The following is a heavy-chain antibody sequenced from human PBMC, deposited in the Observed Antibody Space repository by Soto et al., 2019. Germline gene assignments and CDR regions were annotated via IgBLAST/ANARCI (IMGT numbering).Heavy chain of an antibody. CDR3: ARDSIGTAMAAYYYYGMDV. J-gene: IGHJ6*01. Sequence: QVQLVESGGGVVQPGRSLRLSCAASGFTFSSYAMHWVRQAPGKGLEWVAVISYDGSNKYYADSVKGRFTISRDNSKNTLYLQMNSLRAEDTAVYYCARDSIGTAMAAYYYYGMDVW. CDR2: ISYDGSNK. CDR1: GFTFSSYA. D-gene: IGHD5-18*01. V-gene: IGHV3-30-3*01.